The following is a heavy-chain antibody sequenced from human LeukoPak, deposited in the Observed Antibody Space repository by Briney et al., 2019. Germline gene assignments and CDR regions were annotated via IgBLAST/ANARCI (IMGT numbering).Heavy chain of an antibody. V-gene: IGHV1-46*01. J-gene: IGHJ3*02. CDR2: INPSGGST. CDR3: ALSGQNGDYPTGEHKAFDI. Sequence: ASVKVSCKASGGTFSSYAISWVRQAPGQGLEWMGIINPSGGSTSYAQKFQGRVTMTRDTSTSTVYMELSSLRSEDTAVYYCALSGQNGDYPTGEHKAFDIWGQGTMVTVSS. D-gene: IGHD4-17*01. CDR1: GGTFSSYA.